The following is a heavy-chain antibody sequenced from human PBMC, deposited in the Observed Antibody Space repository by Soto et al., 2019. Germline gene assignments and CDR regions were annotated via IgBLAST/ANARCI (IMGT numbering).Heavy chain of an antibody. Sequence: EVQLVESGGGLVKPGGSLRLSCAASGFTFSSYSMNWVRQAPGKGLEWVSSISSSSSYIYYADSVKGRFTISRDNAKNTSYLQMNSLRAEDAAADYCAGEYYGSGVGDMDVWGQGTTVTVSS. CDR1: GFTFSSYS. V-gene: IGHV3-21*01. J-gene: IGHJ6*02. CDR3: AGEYYGSGVGDMDV. CDR2: ISSSSSYI. D-gene: IGHD3-10*01.